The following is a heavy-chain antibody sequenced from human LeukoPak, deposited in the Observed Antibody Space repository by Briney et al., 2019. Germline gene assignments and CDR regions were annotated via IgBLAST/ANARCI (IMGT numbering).Heavy chain of an antibody. V-gene: IGHV1-2*06. J-gene: IGHJ5*02. D-gene: IGHD2-2*01. CDR3: ARDPRQYCSSTSCYYNWFDP. CDR1: GYTFTAYY. Sequence: ASVKVSCKASGYTFTAYYIHWVRQAPGQGLEWMGRINPNTGGTNYAQKFQGRVTMTRDTSITTAYMELSRLTSDDTAVYYCARDPRQYCSSTSCYYNWFDPWGQGTLVTVSS. CDR2: INPNTGGT.